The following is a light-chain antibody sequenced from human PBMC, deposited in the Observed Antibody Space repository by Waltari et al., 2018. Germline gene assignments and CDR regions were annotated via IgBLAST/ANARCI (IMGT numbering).Light chain of an antibody. CDR2: GAS. CDR1: QSVSSN. CDR3: QQYNDGPPWT. V-gene: IGKV3-15*01. J-gene: IGKJ1*01. Sequence: EIVMTQSPATLSVSAGERATLSCRASQSVSSNLAWYQQKAGQAPRLLICGASTRATGIPARFSGSGAGTECTLSISSLQSEECAVYYCQQYNDGPPWTFGQGTKVESK.